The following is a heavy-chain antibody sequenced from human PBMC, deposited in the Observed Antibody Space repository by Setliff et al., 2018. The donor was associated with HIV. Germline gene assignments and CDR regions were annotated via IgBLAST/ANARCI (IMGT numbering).Heavy chain of an antibody. CDR1: GYTFTTYA. J-gene: IGHJ4*02. CDR2: ISPYDGAK. D-gene: IGHD1-1*01. Sequence: ASVKVSCKASGYTFTTYAMNWVRQAPGQGLEWMGWISPYDGAKRATGRFRGRVTMTTDTSINTAYMELSGVRSDDTAVYFCARQLSNSLDYWGQGTLVTVSS. CDR3: ARQLSNSLDY. V-gene: IGHV1-2*02.